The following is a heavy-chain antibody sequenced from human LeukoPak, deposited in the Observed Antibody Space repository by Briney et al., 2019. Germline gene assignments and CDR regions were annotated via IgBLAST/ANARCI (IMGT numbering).Heavy chain of an antibody. CDR1: GYTFTDYY. V-gene: IGHV1-2*06. CDR3: AKNRAGDYADY. CDR2: ISPNSGGT. J-gene: IGHJ4*02. D-gene: IGHD4-17*01. Sequence: ASVKISCKASGYTFTDYYVHWVRQAPGQGLEWMGRISPNSGGTNYAQKFRGRLTVTRDTSISTAYMELSSLRSDDTAVDYCAKNRAGDYADYWGQGTLVTVSS.